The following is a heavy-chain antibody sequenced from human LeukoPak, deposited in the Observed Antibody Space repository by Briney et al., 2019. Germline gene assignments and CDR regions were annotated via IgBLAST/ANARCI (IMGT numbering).Heavy chain of an antibody. Sequence: PGGSLRLSCAASGFTFSSYSMNWVRQAPGKGLEWVSSISSSSSYIYYADSAKGRFTISRDNAKNSLYLQMNSLRDEDTAVYYCGRGNIMIKFGGVTDWGQGTLVTVSS. CDR2: ISSSSSYI. V-gene: IGHV3-21*01. J-gene: IGHJ4*02. CDR1: GFTFSSYS. D-gene: IGHD3-16*01. CDR3: GRGNIMIKFGGVTD.